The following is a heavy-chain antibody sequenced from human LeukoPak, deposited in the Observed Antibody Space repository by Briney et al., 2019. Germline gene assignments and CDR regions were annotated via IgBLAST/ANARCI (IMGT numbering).Heavy chain of an antibody. CDR3: ARDHSFRAYFDY. CDR2: ISSSGSTI. Sequence: LSLTCTVSGGSISSYYMSWIRQAPGKGLEWVSYISSSGSTIYYADSVKGRFTISRDNAKNSLYLQMNSLRAEDTAVYYCARDHSFRAYFDYWGQGTLVTVSS. V-gene: IGHV3-11*01. CDR1: GGSISSYY. J-gene: IGHJ4*02. D-gene: IGHD1-26*01.